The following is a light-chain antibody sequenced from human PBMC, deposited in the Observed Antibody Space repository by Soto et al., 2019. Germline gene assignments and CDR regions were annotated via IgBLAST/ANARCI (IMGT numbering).Light chain of an antibody. Sequence: QSALTQPASVSGSPGQSISISCTGTSSDVGVYNYVSWYQQHPGKAPKLMIYDLSNRPSGVSNRFSGSKSGNTASLTISGLQAEDEADYYCSSYTSSSTLVVFGGGTKVTVL. CDR2: DLS. J-gene: IGLJ2*01. CDR3: SSYTSSSTLVV. V-gene: IGLV2-14*01. CDR1: SSDVGVYNY.